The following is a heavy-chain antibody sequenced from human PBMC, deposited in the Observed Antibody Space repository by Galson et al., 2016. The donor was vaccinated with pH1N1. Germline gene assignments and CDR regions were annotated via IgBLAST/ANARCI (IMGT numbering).Heavy chain of an antibody. CDR3: ARAVAAAASF. D-gene: IGHD6-13*01. V-gene: IGHV3-7*01. CDR2: INQDGSTK. J-gene: IGHJ1*01. Sequence: SLRLSCAGSGFSLSTYWMSWVRQAPGKGLEWVANINQDGSTKYYVDSVKGRFTTSRDNTKNSVYLQMNSLRVEDTAVYYCARAVAAAASFWGQGTLVTVSS. CDR1: GFSLSTYW.